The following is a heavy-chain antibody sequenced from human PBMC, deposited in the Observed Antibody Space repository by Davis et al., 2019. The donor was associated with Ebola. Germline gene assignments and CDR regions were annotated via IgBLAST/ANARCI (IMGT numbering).Heavy chain of an antibody. V-gene: IGHV1-69*13. CDR3: AKGVIKTTADYDAFDI. CDR1: GGTFSNYA. J-gene: IGHJ3*02. Sequence: SVKVSCKASGGTFSNYAVSWVRQAPGQGLEWMGGIIPIFGRPNYAQKFQGRVTITADESTSTAYMELRSLRSEDTAVYYCAKGVIKTTADYDAFDIWGQGTMVTVSS. CDR2: IIPIFGRP. D-gene: IGHD2-21*01.